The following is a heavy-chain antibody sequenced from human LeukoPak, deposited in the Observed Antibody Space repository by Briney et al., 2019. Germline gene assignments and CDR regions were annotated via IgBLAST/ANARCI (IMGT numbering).Heavy chain of an antibody. D-gene: IGHD3-22*01. J-gene: IGHJ4*02. CDR3: ASIGSSAYIPFDY. Sequence: SVKVSCKASGGTFTSYAISWVRQAPGQGLEWMGGIIPIFGTANYAQKFQGRVTITADESTSTAYMELSSLRSEDTAVYYCASIGSSAYIPFDYWGQGTLVTVSS. CDR2: IIPIFGTA. CDR1: GGTFTSYA. V-gene: IGHV1-69*01.